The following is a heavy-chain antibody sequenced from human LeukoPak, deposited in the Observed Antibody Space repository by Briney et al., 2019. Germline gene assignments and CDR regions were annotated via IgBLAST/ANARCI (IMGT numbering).Heavy chain of an antibody. Sequence: PGGSLRLSCAASGFTFSSYSMNWVRQAPGKGLEWVSSISSSSSYIYYADSVKGRFTISRDNAKNSLYLQMNSLRAEDTAVYYCARAPYDFWSGPYYHMDVWGKGTTVTVSS. V-gene: IGHV3-21*01. CDR3: ARAPYDFWSGPYYHMDV. D-gene: IGHD3-3*01. CDR1: GFTFSSYS. J-gene: IGHJ6*03. CDR2: ISSSSSYI.